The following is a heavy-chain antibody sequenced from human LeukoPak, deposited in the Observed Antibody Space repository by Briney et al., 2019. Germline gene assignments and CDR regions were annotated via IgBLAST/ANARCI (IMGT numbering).Heavy chain of an antibody. CDR1: GFTFSSYS. J-gene: IGHJ4*02. CDR2: ISSSSSYI. Sequence: GGSLRLSCAASGFTFSSYSMNWVRRAPGKGLEWVSSISSSSSYIYYADSVKGRFTISRDNAKNSLYLQMNSLRAEDTAVYYCARDTLTFDWFPFDYWGQGTLVTVSS. D-gene: IGHD3-9*01. CDR3: ARDTLTFDWFPFDY. V-gene: IGHV3-21*01.